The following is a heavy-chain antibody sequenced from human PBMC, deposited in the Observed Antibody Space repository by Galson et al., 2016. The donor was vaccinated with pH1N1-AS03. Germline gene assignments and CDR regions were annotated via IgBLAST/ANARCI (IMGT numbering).Heavy chain of an antibody. V-gene: IGHV5-51*01. Sequence: QSGAEVKKPGESLKISCKGSGYTFSNYWIVWVRQMPGKGLEWMGIIYPGDSARYSPSYQGQVTISADKSLSTAYLQWSSLKASDTGIYYCARRDYNSSHLLPYNWLDPWGQGTLVTVSS. CDR1: GYTFSNYW. J-gene: IGHJ5*02. CDR2: IYPGDSA. CDR3: ARRDYNSSHLLPYNWLDP. D-gene: IGHD6-13*01.